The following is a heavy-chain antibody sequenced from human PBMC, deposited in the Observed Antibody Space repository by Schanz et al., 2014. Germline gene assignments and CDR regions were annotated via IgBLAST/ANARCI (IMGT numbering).Heavy chain of an antibody. V-gene: IGHV3-7*02. Sequence: EVQLLESGGGLVQPGGSLRLSCAASGFTFSDYWMSWVRQAPGKGPEWVANIKHDGSVKDYVDSVEGRFTISRDNAKWQLSLQINSLTAEDSAAYYCVTVSMSALDYWGQGTLVTVSS. CDR2: IKHDGSVK. D-gene: IGHD3-10*01. J-gene: IGHJ4*02. CDR3: VTVSMSALDY. CDR1: GFTFSDYW.